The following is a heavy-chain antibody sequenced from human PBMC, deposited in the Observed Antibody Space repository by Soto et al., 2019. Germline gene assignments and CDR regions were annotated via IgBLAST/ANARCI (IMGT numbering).Heavy chain of an antibody. CDR3: ARVVPSTMVDD. D-gene: IGHD3-10*01. V-gene: IGHV3-21*01. Sequence: GGSLRLSCAASGFTFNTYSMSWVRQAPGKGLEWVSSISGDSRYIYYTDSVKGRFTISRDNAKNSLYLQMNSLRAEDTAMYYCARVVPSTMVDDWGQGALVTVSS. CDR2: ISGDSRYI. CDR1: GFTFNTYS. J-gene: IGHJ4*02.